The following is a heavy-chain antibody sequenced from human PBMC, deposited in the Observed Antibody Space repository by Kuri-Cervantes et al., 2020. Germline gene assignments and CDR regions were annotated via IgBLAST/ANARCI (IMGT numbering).Heavy chain of an antibody. J-gene: IGHJ6*02. D-gene: IGHD6-13*01. V-gene: IGHV3-15*01. CDR3: ARDPGSSSWYSYYYYYGMDV. Sequence: GESLKISCAASGFTFSNAWMSWVRQAPGKGLAWVGRIKSKTDGGTTDYAAPVKGRFTISRDNSKNTLYLQMNSLRAEDTAVYYCARDPGSSSWYSYYYYYGMDVWGQGTTVTVSS. CDR2: IKSKTDGGTT. CDR1: GFTFSNAW.